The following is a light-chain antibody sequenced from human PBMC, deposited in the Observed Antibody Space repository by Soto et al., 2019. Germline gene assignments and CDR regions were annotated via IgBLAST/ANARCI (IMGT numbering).Light chain of an antibody. J-gene: IGKJ1*01. CDR3: QHYNSYSEA. CDR2: KAS. Sequence: DIQMTQSRSTLSGSVGDRVTITCRASQTIRSWLSWYQQKPGKAPKLLIYKASTLKSGVPSRFSGSGSGTEFTLTISSLQPDDLATYYCQHYNSYSEAFGQGTKVELK. CDR1: QTIRSW. V-gene: IGKV1-5*03.